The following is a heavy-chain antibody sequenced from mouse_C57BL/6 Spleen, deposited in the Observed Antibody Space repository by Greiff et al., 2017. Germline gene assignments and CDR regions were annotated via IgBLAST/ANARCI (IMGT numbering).Heavy chain of an antibody. J-gene: IGHJ4*01. D-gene: IGHD1-1*01. CDR1: GFSLTSYG. CDR3: AKTTVVASDAMDY. Sequence: VKLMESGPGLVQPSQSLSITCTVSGFSLTSYGVHWVRQSPGQGLEWLGVIWRGGSTAYNAAFMSRLSLTKDNSTSQVFFKLNSLQADDTAIYYCAKTTVVASDAMDYWGQGTSVTVSS. CDR2: IWRGGST. V-gene: IGHV2-5*01.